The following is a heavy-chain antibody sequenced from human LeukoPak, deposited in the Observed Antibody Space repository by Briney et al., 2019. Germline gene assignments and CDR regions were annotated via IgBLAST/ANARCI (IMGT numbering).Heavy chain of an antibody. D-gene: IGHD3-10*01. CDR1: GYTFTDYY. CDR2: INANTGVT. Sequence: ASVKVSCKASGYTFTDYYIHWVRQAPGEGLEWLGWINANTGVTHYAQRFQGRVTMTRVTSISTAYMEVRLTPDDTAVFYCARGTYNWFDSWGQGTLVTVSS. J-gene: IGHJ5*01. V-gene: IGHV1-2*02. CDR3: ARGTYNWFDS.